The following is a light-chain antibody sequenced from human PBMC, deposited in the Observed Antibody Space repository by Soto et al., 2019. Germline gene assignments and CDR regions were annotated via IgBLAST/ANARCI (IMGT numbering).Light chain of an antibody. V-gene: IGKV3-15*01. Sequence: EIVVTQSPATLSASPGERVTLTCRASQFVSTRLAWYQQRPGQVPRLLIYDAYTRALGISARFSGSGSGTEFTLTIISLQSEDFALYYCQEYVQWPPGMFGPGTTVDIK. CDR3: QEYVQWPPGM. CDR2: DAY. CDR1: QFVSTR. J-gene: IGKJ1*01.